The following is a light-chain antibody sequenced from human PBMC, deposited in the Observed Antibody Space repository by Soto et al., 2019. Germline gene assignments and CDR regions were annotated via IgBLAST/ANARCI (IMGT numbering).Light chain of an antibody. J-gene: IGKJ5*01. Sequence: ETVMTQSPATLSVSPGERATLSCRASQSVSSRLAWYQQKPGQAPRLLIYDASTRASGIPARFSGSGSGTEFTLTISSLQSEDFAVYYCQQYNNWPPITVGQGTRLEIK. V-gene: IGKV3-15*01. CDR2: DAS. CDR1: QSVSSR. CDR3: QQYNNWPPIT.